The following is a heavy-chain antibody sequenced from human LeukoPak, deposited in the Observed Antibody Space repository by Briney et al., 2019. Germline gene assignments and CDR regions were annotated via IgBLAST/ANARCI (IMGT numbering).Heavy chain of an antibody. CDR2: IYHSGST. J-gene: IGHJ6*03. CDR3: AGLAARLEYYYYYMDV. D-gene: IGHD6-6*01. Sequence: PSETLSLTCTVSGGSISSGGYYWGWIRQPKGKGLEWIGSIYHSGSTYYNPSLKRRVTISVDTSKNQFSLKLSSVTAADTSVYRCAGLAARLEYYYYYMDVWGKGTTVTVSS. CDR1: GGSISSGGYY. V-gene: IGHV4-39*01.